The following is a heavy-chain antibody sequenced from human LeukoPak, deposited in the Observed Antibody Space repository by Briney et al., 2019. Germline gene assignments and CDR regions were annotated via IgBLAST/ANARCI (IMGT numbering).Heavy chain of an antibody. CDR2: IWFDGSKN. Sequence: GGSLRLSCLASGFTFSNYAMSWVRQAPGKGLEWVANIWFDGSKNYYVESVKGRFTISRDNFNNTLYLQMNSLRAEDTALYYCARAPYTTGRSFYFDSWGQGTLVTVSS. CDR1: GFTFSNYA. CDR3: ARAPYTTGRSFYFDS. V-gene: IGHV3-33*08. J-gene: IGHJ4*02. D-gene: IGHD2-2*02.